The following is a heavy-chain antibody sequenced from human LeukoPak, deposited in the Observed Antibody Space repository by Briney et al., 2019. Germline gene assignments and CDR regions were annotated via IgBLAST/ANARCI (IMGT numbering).Heavy chain of an antibody. CDR1: GGTYSSYA. Sequence: ASVKVSCKSSGGTYSSYAITWVRQAPGQGLEWMGRIIPIFGTANYAQKFQGRVTITTDESTSTAYMELSTLRSDDTSVYYCARERPPAYSCYWFLEGYFDIWGQGTLVTVSS. J-gene: IGHJ4*02. D-gene: IGHD2-15*01. V-gene: IGHV1-69*05. CDR2: IIPIFGTA. CDR3: ARERPPAYSCYWFLEGYFDI.